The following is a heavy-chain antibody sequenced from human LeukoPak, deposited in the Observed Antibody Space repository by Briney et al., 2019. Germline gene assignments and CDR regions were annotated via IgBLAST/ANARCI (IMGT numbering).Heavy chain of an antibody. J-gene: IGHJ4*02. V-gene: IGHV3-53*01. Sequence: GSLRLSGASSGFTVSSNYMGGVRQAPGKGLDGVSIIYGGGGTNYGDSLKGRFTISRDSSKNTLYLQMNSLRTENTAVYYCARVASDSSGWYHFDYWGQGTLVTVSS. CDR1: GFTVSSNY. CDR2: IYGGGGT. CDR3: ARVASDSSGWYHFDY. D-gene: IGHD6-19*01.